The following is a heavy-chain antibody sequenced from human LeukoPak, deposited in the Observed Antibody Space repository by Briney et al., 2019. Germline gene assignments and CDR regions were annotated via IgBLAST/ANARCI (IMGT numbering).Heavy chain of an antibody. Sequence: GGSLRLSCAASGFTFSSYGMHCVRQPPGKGLEWVAIISYDGSNKYYADSVKGRFTISRDNSKNTLYLQMNSLRAEDTAVYYCAKGRSGFDYWGQGTLVTVSS. CDR1: GFTFSSYG. CDR3: AKGRSGFDY. D-gene: IGHD1-26*01. V-gene: IGHV3-30*18. J-gene: IGHJ4*02. CDR2: ISYDGSNK.